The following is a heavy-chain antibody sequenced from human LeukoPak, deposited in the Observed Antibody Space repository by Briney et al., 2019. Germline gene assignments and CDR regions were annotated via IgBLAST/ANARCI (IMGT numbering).Heavy chain of an antibody. Sequence: PSETLSLTCTVSGGSISSSSYYWGWIRQPPGKGLEWIGSIYSSGSTYYNPSLKSRVTVFVDTSKNQFSLKLSSVAAADTAVYYCARSTMGSNSVYDYWGQGTLVTVSS. J-gene: IGHJ4*02. V-gene: IGHV4-39*01. CDR3: ARSTMGSNSVYDY. D-gene: IGHD4/OR15-4a*01. CDR1: GGSISSSSYY. CDR2: IYSSGST.